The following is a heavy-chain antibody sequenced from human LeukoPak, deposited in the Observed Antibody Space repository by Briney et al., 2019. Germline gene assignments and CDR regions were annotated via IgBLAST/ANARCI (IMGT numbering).Heavy chain of an antibody. Sequence: GASLRLSCAASGFTFSSYAMSWVRQAPGKGLEWVSAISGSGGSTYYADSVKGRFTISRDNSKNTLYQQMNSLRAEDTAVYYCAKVALGAGSNGTYYYYYGMDVWGQGTTVTVSS. CDR1: GFTFSSYA. D-gene: IGHD1-1*01. CDR3: AKVALGAGSNGTYYYYYGMDV. V-gene: IGHV3-23*01. J-gene: IGHJ6*02. CDR2: ISGSGGST.